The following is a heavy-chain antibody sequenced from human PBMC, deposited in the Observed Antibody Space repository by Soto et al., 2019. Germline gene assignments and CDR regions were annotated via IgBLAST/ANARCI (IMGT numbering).Heavy chain of an antibody. J-gene: IGHJ4*02. CDR2: IPYDGSHQ. V-gene: IGHV3-30*18. Sequence: QVHLVESGGGVVQPGRSLRLSCAASGFTFSSHGMHWIRQAPGKGLEWVAVIPYDGSHQYYADSMKGRFSISRDNSKNTLYLQMNSLRAEDTAVYYCAKLRVLEWEVQESDYWGQGTLVSVSS. CDR3: AKLRVLEWEVQESDY. D-gene: IGHD3-3*01. CDR1: GFTFSSHG.